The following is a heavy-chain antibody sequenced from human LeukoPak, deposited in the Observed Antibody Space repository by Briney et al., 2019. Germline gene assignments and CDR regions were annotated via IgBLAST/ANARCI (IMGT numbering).Heavy chain of an antibody. CDR2: INHSGST. D-gene: IGHD1-26*01. CDR1: GGSFSGYY. V-gene: IGHV4-34*01. Sequence: SETLSLTCAVYGGSFSGYYWSWIRQPPGKGLEWIGEINHSGSTNYNPSLKGRVTISVDTSKNQFSLKLSSVTAADTAVYYCARCNLQVGATHSLDYWGQGTLVTVSS. J-gene: IGHJ4*02. CDR3: ARCNLQVGATHSLDY.